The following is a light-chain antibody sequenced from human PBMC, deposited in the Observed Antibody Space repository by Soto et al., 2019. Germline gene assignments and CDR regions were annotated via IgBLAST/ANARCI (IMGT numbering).Light chain of an antibody. Sequence: ERVMTQSPATLSVSPGERATLSCRASQSISSNLAWYQQKPGQAPRLLIYGASTRATGIPARFSGSGSGTEFTLTISSLQSEDFAAYYCQRYGNSYTFGQGTKLEIK. J-gene: IGKJ2*01. V-gene: IGKV3-15*01. CDR2: GAS. CDR3: QRYGNSYT. CDR1: QSISSN.